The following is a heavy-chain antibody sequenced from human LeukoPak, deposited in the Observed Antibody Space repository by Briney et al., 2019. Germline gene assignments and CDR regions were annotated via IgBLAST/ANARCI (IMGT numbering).Heavy chain of an antibody. J-gene: IGHJ4*02. CDR3: TKRDGSGSYNPFDY. Sequence: PGGCLRLSCAASGFTFRSYGMSWVRQAPGKGLEWVSTISGSGGGTYYADSVKGRFTISRDNSKNTLYLQMDSLRAEDTAVYYCTKRDGSGSYNPFDYWGQGTLVNVYS. CDR2: ISGSGGGT. V-gene: IGHV3-23*01. D-gene: IGHD3-10*01. CDR1: GFTFRSYG.